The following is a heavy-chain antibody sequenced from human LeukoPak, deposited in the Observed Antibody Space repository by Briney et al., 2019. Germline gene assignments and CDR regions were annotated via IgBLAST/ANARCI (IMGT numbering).Heavy chain of an antibody. CDR3: ARGLPRIIVVIPAAKRRSNWFDP. CDR2: INHSGST. D-gene: IGHD2-2*01. J-gene: IGHJ5*02. CDR1: GGSFSGYY. V-gene: IGHV4-34*01. Sequence: SETLSLTCAVYGGSFSGYYWGWIRQPPGKGLEWIGEINHSGSTNYNPSLKSRVTISEDTSKNQFSLKLSSVTAADTAVYYCARGLPRIIVVIPAAKRRSNWFDPWGQGTLVTVSS.